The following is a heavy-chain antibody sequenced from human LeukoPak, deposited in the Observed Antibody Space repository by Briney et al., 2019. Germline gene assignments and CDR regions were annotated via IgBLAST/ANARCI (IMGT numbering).Heavy chain of an antibody. CDR1: GFTFIDYG. CDR2: ISGSGADT. CDR3: ARDPSYYFDY. V-gene: IGHV3-23*01. Sequence: GGSLRLSCAASGFTFIDYGMSWVRQAPGKGLEWVSAISGSGADTYYADSVKGRFTISRDNSKNTLYLQMNSLRAEDTAVYYCARDPSYYFDYWGQGTLVTVSS. J-gene: IGHJ4*02.